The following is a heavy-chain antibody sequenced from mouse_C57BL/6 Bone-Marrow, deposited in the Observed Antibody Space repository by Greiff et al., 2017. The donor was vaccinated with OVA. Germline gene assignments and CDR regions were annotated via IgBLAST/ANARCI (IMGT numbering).Heavy chain of an antibody. D-gene: IGHD4-1*01. Sequence: EVQLVESGGGLVQSGRSLRLSCATSGFTFSDFYMEWVRQAPGKGLEWIAAIRTKANAYKTEYRASVKGRFIVSRDTSNSIIYQQKNALRAEDTAIYYCARDNWDLYFGFWGTGTTVTVSS. V-gene: IGHV7-1*01. CDR3: ARDNWDLYFGF. J-gene: IGHJ1*03. CDR1: GFTFSDFY. CDR2: IRTKANAYKT.